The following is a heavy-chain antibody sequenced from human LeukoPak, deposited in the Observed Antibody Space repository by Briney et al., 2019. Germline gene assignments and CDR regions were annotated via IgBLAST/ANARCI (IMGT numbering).Heavy chain of an antibody. CDR1: GYTFTNYH. CDR2: IKPSGGST. Sequence: ASVKVSCKASGYTFTNYHMHWVRQAPGQGLEWMGIIKPSGGSTTYAQKFQGRVTITADESTSTAYMELSSLRSEDTAVYYCARDVTGDQSWFFDLWGRGTLVTVSS. D-gene: IGHD7-27*01. V-gene: IGHV1-46*01. J-gene: IGHJ2*01. CDR3: ARDVTGDQSWFFDL.